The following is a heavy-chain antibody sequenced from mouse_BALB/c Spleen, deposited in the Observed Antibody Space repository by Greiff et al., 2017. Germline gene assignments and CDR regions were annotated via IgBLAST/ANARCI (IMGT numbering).Heavy chain of an antibody. Sequence: VQLKESGPGLVKPSQSLSLTCTVTGYSITSDYAWNWIRQFPGNKLEWMGYISYSGSTSYNPSLKSRISITRDTSKNQFFLQLNSVTTEDTATYFCALYGYDDWFAYWGQGTLVTVSA. J-gene: IGHJ3*01. CDR1: GYSITSDYA. V-gene: IGHV3-2*02. CDR2: ISYSGST. D-gene: IGHD2-2*01. CDR3: ALYGYDDWFAY.